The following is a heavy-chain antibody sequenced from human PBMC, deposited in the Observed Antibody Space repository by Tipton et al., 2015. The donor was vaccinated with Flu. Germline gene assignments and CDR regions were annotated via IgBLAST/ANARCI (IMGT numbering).Heavy chain of an antibody. V-gene: IGHV1-69*18. Sequence: QVQLVQSGAEVRKPGSSVQVSCKASGGTFTSYSFNWVRQAPGQGLEWMGRIIPIFGSTSYAQRFQGRVTITADESTSTVYLDLSGLRSEDTAIYYCARGPPLVTIRGDFDYWGQGTLVTVSS. CDR1: GGTFTSYS. J-gene: IGHJ4*02. D-gene: IGHD2-21*02. CDR3: ARGPPLVTIRGDFDY. CDR2: IIPIFGST.